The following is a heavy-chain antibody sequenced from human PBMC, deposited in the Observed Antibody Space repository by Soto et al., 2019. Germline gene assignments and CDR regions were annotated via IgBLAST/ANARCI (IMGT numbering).Heavy chain of an antibody. D-gene: IGHD2-15*01. CDR3: AKDVGRLGKFVN. CDR1: GFTFSSYA. Sequence: EVQLLESGGGVVQPGGSLRLSCAASGFTFSSYAMSWVRQAPGKGLEWVSAISGSGGRTYYADSVKGRFTISRDNSKNTLHRQKNSLRADDRAVYYCAKDVGRLGKFVNWGQGTLVTVSS. V-gene: IGHV3-23*01. CDR2: ISGSGGRT. J-gene: IGHJ4*02.